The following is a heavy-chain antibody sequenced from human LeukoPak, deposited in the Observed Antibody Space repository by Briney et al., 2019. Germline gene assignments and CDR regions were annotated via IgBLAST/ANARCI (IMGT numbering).Heavy chain of an antibody. J-gene: IGHJ4*01. V-gene: IGHV3-48*03. CDR1: GFTFSSYQ. CDR3: TTELTH. Sequence: GGSLRLSCAASGFTFSSYQLNWVRQAPGKGLEWVSYISRSGSTKNYADSVRGRFTISRDNAKNTLYLQMNSLRAEDTGFYYCTTELTHWGHRTLVTVSS. CDR2: ISRSGSTK. D-gene: IGHD2-21*02.